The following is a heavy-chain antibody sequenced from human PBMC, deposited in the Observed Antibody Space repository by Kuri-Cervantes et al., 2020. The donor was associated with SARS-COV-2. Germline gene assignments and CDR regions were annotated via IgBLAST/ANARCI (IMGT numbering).Heavy chain of an antibody. D-gene: IGHD6-13*01. CDR1: GFTFDDYA. CDR3: AKDKSSSWYGGYYYYGMDV. Sequence: SLKISCAASGFTFDDYAMHWVRQAPGKGLEWVSGISWNSGSIGYADSVKGRFTISRDNSKNSLYLQMNSLRTEDTALYYCAKDKSSSWYGGYYYYGMDVWGQGTTVTVSS. J-gene: IGHJ6*02. V-gene: IGHV3-9*01. CDR2: ISWNSGSI.